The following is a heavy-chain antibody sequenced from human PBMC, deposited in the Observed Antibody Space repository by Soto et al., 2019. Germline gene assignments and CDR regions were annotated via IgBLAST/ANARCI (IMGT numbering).Heavy chain of an antibody. V-gene: IGHV3-13*01. CDR2: IGTGGAT. D-gene: IGHD5-18*01. Sequence: EVQLVESGGGLVQPGGSLRLSCAASGFSFSSYDMNWVRQATGKGLEWVSAIGTGGATYYAGSVKGRFTISRENAKNSVYLQMNSLRVEDTALYYCAREKIEYSNGYDAFDIWGQGTMVTVSS. CDR1: GFSFSSYD. CDR3: AREKIEYSNGYDAFDI. J-gene: IGHJ3*02.